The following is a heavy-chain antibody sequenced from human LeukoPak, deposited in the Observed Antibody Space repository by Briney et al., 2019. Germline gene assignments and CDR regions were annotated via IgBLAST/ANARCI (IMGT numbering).Heavy chain of an antibody. CDR2: IYYSGST. J-gene: IGHJ4*02. V-gene: IGHV4-59*01. Sequence: AETLSLTCTVSGGSISSYYWSWIRQPPGKRLEWIGHIYYSGSTNYNPSLKSRVTISVDTSKNQFSLKLSSVTAADTAVYYCASRSSIWSGYQDTLYYFDSWGQGTLVTASS. D-gene: IGHD3-3*01. CDR1: GGSISSYY. CDR3: ASRSSIWSGYQDTLYYFDS.